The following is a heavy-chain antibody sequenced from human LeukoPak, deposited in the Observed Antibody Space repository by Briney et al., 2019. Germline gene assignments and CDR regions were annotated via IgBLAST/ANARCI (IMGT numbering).Heavy chain of an antibody. CDR2: ISHDGSNK. J-gene: IGHJ4*02. V-gene: IGHV3-30-3*01. D-gene: IGHD3-22*01. CDR1: GFSFSSYA. CDR3: ASVGYYDSSGYSNYSFDY. Sequence: GGSLRLSCAASGFSFSSYAMHWVRQAPGKGLEWVAVISHDGSNKYYADSMKGRFTICRDNSKNTLYMQMNSLRAEDTAVYYCASVGYYDSSGYSNYSFDYWGQGTLVTVSS.